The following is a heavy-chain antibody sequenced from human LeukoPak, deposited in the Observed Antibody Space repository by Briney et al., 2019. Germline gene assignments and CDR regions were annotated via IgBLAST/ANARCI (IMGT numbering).Heavy chain of an antibody. CDR1: GFTFSSYS. D-gene: IGHD1-26*01. Sequence: GWSLRLSCAASGFTFSSYSMNWVRQAPGKGLEWVSFISSSSAHINYADSVKGRFTISRDNPRNSLYLQMNSLRAEDTAVYCCARDIGGSYTAIDYWGQGTLVTVYS. V-gene: IGHV3-21*01. CDR3: ARDIGGSYTAIDY. CDR2: ISSSSAHI. J-gene: IGHJ4*02.